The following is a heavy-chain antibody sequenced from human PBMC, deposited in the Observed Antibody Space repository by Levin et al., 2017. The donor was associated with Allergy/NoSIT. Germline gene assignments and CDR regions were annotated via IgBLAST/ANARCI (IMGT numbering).Heavy chain of an antibody. Sequence: GGSLRLSCEASGFPLSTYAMHWVRQAPGKGLEWVSIISYGGDNKFYADSVKGRFTISRDNSKNTLYLQMNILKPEDTAVYYCAREGFCSPGNCEYCYSVDVWGKGTTVSVSA. J-gene: IGHJ6*04. CDR2: ISYGGDNK. CDR3: AREGFCSPGNCEYCYSVDV. CDR1: GFPLSTYA. V-gene: IGHV3-30-3*01. D-gene: IGHD2-15*01.